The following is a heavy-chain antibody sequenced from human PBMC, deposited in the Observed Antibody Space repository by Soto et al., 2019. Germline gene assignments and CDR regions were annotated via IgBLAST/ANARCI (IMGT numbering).Heavy chain of an antibody. CDR3: ASNIFYDFWSGYYAFDI. D-gene: IGHD3-3*01. CDR1: GFILSSYW. Sequence: EVQLVESGGDFVQPGGSVRLSCVASGFILSSYWMSWVRQAPGKGLEWVANIKPDGSGKYYVDSVKGRFTISRDSAKNSLYLQMNSLRAEDTAVYYCASNIFYDFWSGYYAFDIWGRWTMVTVSS. J-gene: IGHJ3*02. V-gene: IGHV3-7*01. CDR2: IKPDGSGK.